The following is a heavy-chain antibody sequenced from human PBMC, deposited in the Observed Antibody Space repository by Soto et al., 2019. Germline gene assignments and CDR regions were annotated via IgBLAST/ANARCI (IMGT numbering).Heavy chain of an antibody. D-gene: IGHD1-26*01. Sequence: ASVKVSCKASGYTFTGYYMHWVRQAPGQGLEWMGWINPNSGGTNYAQKFQGWVTMTRDTSISTAYMELSRLSSDDTAVYYWARDSVGATHDAFDIWGQGTMVTVSS. CDR3: ARDSVGATHDAFDI. CDR1: GYTFTGYY. CDR2: INPNSGGT. J-gene: IGHJ3*02. V-gene: IGHV1-2*04.